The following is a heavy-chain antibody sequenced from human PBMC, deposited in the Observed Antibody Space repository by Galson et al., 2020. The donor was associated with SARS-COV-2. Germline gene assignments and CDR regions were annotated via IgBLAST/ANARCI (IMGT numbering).Heavy chain of an antibody. CDR1: GFTFSSYG. D-gene: IGHD2-8*01. V-gene: IGHV3-33*06. Sequence: GESLKISCAASGFTFSSYGMHWVRQAPGKGLEWVAVIWYDGSNKYYADSVKGRFTISRDNSKNTLYLQMNSLRAEDTAVYYCAKDLGYCTNGVCYTDPLYYFDYWGQGTLVTVSS. J-gene: IGHJ4*02. CDR3: AKDLGYCTNGVCYTDPLYYFDY. CDR2: IWYDGSNK.